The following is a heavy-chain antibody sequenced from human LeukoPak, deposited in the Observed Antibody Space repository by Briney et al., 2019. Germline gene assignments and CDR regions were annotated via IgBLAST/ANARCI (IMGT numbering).Heavy chain of an antibody. J-gene: IGHJ2*01. V-gene: IGHV3-74*01. Sequence: PGGSLRLSCAASGFTFSNYWMHWVRQGPGKGLVWVSRINSDGSSTSYADSVKGRFTISRDNAKNTLYLQMNSLRAEDTAVYYCARSGEADWYIDLWGRGTLATVSS. CDR3: ARSGEADWYIDL. CDR1: GFTFSNYW. CDR2: INSDGSST. D-gene: IGHD2-15*01.